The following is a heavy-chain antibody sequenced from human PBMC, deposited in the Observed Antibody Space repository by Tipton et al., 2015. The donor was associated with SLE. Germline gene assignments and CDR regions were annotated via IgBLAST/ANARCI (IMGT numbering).Heavy chain of an antibody. D-gene: IGHD3-3*01. J-gene: IGHJ4*02. CDR2: ISYSGRT. Sequence: TLSLTCTVSGGSISSYYWSWIRQPPGKGLEWIGYISYSGRTNYNPSLKSRVTISVDTSGNQVSLRLRSVTAADTAVYYCARDLFVEFYRSWSDYAYYFDYWGQGVLVTVSS. CDR3: ARDLFVEFYRSWSDYAYYFDY. CDR1: GGSISSYY. V-gene: IGHV4-59*12.